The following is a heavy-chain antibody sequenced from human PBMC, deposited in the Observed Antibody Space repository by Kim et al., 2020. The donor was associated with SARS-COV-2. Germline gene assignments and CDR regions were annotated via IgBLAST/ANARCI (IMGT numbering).Heavy chain of an antibody. CDR3: ARGVVITTPFDY. D-gene: IGHD3-22*01. V-gene: IGHV2-70*01. J-gene: IGHJ4*02. Sequence: YNSTSLKTRLTISKDTSKNRVVLTMTNMDPVDTATYYCARGVVITTPFDYWGQGTLVTVSS.